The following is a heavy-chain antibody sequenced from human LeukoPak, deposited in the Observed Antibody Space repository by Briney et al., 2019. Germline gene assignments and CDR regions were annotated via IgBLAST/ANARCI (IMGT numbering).Heavy chain of an antibody. CDR3: ARGLELLFGVRYNWFDP. Sequence: PSETLSLTCTVSGGSISSYYWSWIRQPPGKGLEWIGYIYYRGSTNYNPSLKSRVTISVDTSKNQFSLKLSSVTAADTAVYYCARGLELLFGVRYNWFDPWGQGTLVTVSS. CDR2: IYYRGST. V-gene: IGHV4-59*01. D-gene: IGHD1-7*01. CDR1: GGSISSYY. J-gene: IGHJ5*02.